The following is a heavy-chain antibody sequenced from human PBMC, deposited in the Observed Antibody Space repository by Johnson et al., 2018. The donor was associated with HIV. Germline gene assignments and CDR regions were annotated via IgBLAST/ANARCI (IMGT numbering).Heavy chain of an antibody. D-gene: IGHD3-3*01. CDR3: AKTKSGSEDAFDI. V-gene: IGHV3-30*18. Sequence: QVQLVESGGGVVQPGRSLRLSCAASGFTFSSYGMHWVRQAPGKGLEWVAVISYDGNNKYYADSVKGRFTISRENSKNKLYVQMNSLIAEETAVYYLAKTKSGSEDAFDIWGQGTMVTVSS. J-gene: IGHJ3*02. CDR2: ISYDGNNK. CDR1: GFTFSSYG.